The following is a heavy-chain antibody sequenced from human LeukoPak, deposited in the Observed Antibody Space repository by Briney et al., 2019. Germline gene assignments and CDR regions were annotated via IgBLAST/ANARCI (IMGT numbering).Heavy chain of an antibody. CDR2: IIPILGIA. J-gene: IGHJ3*02. Sequence: SVKVSCKASGGTFSNYAISWVRQAPGQGLEWMGRIIPILGIANYAQKLQGRVTITADKSTSTAYMELSSLRSEDTAVYYCARERVVVAATGAFDIWGQGTMVTVSS. CDR3: ARERVVVAATGAFDI. D-gene: IGHD2-15*01. V-gene: IGHV1-69*04. CDR1: GGTFSNYA.